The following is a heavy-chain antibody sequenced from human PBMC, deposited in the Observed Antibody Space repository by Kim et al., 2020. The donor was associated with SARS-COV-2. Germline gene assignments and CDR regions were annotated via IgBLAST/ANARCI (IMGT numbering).Heavy chain of an antibody. CDR2: INRDGGHA. CDR1: GFNFRDHA. V-gene: IGHV3-9*01. Sequence: GGSLRLSCRTAGFNFRDHAMHWVRQCPETGLEWVSVINRDGGHAEYADFVKGRFTISRDNAKNSLYLQMNSLRPEDTALYYCAKDVGPGVGAIDYWGQGKPVTVSS. J-gene: IGHJ4*02. CDR3: AKDVGPGVGAIDY. D-gene: IGHD1-26*01.